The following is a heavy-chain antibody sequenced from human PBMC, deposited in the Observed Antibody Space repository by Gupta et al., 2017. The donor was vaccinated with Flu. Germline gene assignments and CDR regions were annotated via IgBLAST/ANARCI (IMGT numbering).Heavy chain of an antibody. CDR1: GFSLTTSGVG. CDR3: VHRRNTMMGFDY. Sequence: QITLKESGPTLVKPTQTLTLTCTFSGFSLTTSGVGVGWIRQPPGKALEWLALIYWDDDKRYSPSLNSRLTINKDTSKKQVVLTMTNMEPVDTATYYCVHRRNTMMGFDYWGQGTLVTVSS. V-gene: IGHV2-5*02. D-gene: IGHD3-22*01. CDR2: IYWDDDK. J-gene: IGHJ4*02.